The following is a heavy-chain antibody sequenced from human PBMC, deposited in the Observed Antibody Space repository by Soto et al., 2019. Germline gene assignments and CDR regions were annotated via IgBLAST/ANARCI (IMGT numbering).Heavy chain of an antibody. Sequence: QVQLVQSGAEVKKPGASVKVSCKASGYTFTSYGISWVRQAPGQGLEWMGCISGYNGNTNNAQKLQGRATMTTDTSTSTAYMELRSLRSDDTAVYYCARVGWVIPAKDALDIWGQGTKVTVSS. CDR2: ISGYNGNT. D-gene: IGHD3-16*02. CDR1: GYTFTSYG. CDR3: ARVGWVIPAKDALDI. V-gene: IGHV1-18*01. J-gene: IGHJ3*02.